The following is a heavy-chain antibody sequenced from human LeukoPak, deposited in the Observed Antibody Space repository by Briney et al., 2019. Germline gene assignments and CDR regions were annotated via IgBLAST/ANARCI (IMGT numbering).Heavy chain of an antibody. J-gene: IGHJ4*02. D-gene: IGHD4-17*01. V-gene: IGHV4-34*01. CDR1: GGSFSGYY. Sequence: SETLSLTCAVYGGSFSGYYWCWIRQPPGKGLEWIGEINHSGSTNYNPSLKSRVTISVDTSKNQFSLKLSSVTAADTAVYYCASMTTVTNWGQGTLVTVSS. CDR3: ASMTTVTN. CDR2: INHSGST.